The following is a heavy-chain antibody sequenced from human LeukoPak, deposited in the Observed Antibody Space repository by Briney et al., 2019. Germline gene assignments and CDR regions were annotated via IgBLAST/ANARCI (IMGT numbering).Heavy chain of an antibody. CDR1: GFTVSSNY. CDR2: IYGGGNI. J-gene: IGHJ4*02. D-gene: IGHD5-24*01. Sequence: AGGSLRLSCAASGFTVSSNYMNWVRQAPGKGLEWVSVIYGGGNIYYADSVKGRFTISRDNSKNTLYLQMNSLRAEGTAVYYCARGAGYNYPYYFDYWGQGTLVTVSS. CDR3: ARGAGYNYPYYFDY. V-gene: IGHV3-53*01.